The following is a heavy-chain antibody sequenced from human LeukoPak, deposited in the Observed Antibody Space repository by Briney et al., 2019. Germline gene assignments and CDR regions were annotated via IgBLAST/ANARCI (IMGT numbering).Heavy chain of an antibody. CDR1: GGSISSSNFH. J-gene: IGHJ3*01. Sequence: PSETLSLTCSVSGGSISSSNFHWGWIRQAPGKGLDWIGNIFYSGRTSYNPSLKSRVTISIDAPKNQFSLKLSSVTAADTAMYYCAREQIAAAGTFDVWGQGTMVTVSS. V-gene: IGHV4-39*07. CDR2: IFYSGRT. CDR3: AREQIAAAGTFDV. D-gene: IGHD6-13*01.